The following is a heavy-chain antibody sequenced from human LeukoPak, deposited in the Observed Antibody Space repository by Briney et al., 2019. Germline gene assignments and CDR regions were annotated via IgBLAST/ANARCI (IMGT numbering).Heavy chain of an antibody. CDR2: IVVSSGNT. CDR3: AAVFAYSSSWYGEDY. D-gene: IGHD6-13*01. CDR1: GFTFTSSA. V-gene: IGHV1-58*02. Sequence: GASVKVSCKASGFTFTSSAMQWVRQARGQRLEWIGWIVVSSGNTNYAQKFQERVTITRDRSKSKAYMELSSLRSEDTAVYYCAAVFAYSSSWYGEDYWGQGTLVTVSS. J-gene: IGHJ4*02.